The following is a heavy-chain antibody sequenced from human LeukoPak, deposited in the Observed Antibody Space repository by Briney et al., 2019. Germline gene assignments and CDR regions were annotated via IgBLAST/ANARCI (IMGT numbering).Heavy chain of an antibody. CDR3: ARGAPLYGMDV. CDR2: IYYSGST. CDR1: GGSFSSGGYY. Sequence: ASETLSLTCTVSGGSFSSGGYYWSWIRQHPGKGLEWIGYIYYSGSTYYNPSLKSRVTISVDTSKNQFSLKLSSVTAADTAVYYCARGAPLYGMDVWGQGTTVTVSS. V-gene: IGHV4-31*03. J-gene: IGHJ6*02.